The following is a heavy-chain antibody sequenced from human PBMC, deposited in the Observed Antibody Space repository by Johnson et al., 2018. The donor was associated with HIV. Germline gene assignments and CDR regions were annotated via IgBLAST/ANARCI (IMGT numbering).Heavy chain of an antibody. CDR2: ISYDGSNQ. CDR1: GFTFSSYA. J-gene: IGHJ3*01. Sequence: VQLVESGGGVVQPGRSLRLSCAASGFTFSSYAMHWVRRAPGKGLAWVAAISYDGSNQYYADSMKGRFTISRDNSKNTLYLQMSSLRPEDTAVYYCAKIGQWRERLDAFDVWGQGTMVTVSS. D-gene: IGHD6-19*01. V-gene: IGHV3-30*04. CDR3: AKIGQWRERLDAFDV.